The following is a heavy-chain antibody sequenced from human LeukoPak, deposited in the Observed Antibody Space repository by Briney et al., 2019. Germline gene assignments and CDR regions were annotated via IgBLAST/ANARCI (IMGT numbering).Heavy chain of an antibody. V-gene: IGHV3-23*01. CDR2: LTSTGGTT. Sequence: GGSLSLSCVASGFTFSSYAMTWVRRAPGKGLAWVSTLTSTGGTTYYADSLEGRFTISRDNSKNTLYLQMNSLRAEDTAVYYCAKRSGGDTGAFDFWGQGTMVTVSS. J-gene: IGHJ3*01. D-gene: IGHD2-21*02. CDR1: GFTFSSYA. CDR3: AKRSGGDTGAFDF.